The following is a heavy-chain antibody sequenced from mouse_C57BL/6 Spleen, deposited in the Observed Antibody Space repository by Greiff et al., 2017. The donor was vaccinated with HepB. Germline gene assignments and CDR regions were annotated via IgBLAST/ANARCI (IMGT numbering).Heavy chain of an antibody. J-gene: IGHJ4*01. V-gene: IGHV1-81*01. CDR3: ARDDPVYAMDY. Sequence: QVHVKQSGAELARPGASVKLSCKASGYTFTSYGISWVKQRTGQGLEWIGEIYPRSGNTYYNEKFKGKATLTADKSSSTAYMELRSLTSEDSAVYFCARDDPVYAMDYWGQGTSVTVSS. D-gene: IGHD2-3*01. CDR1: GYTFTSYG. CDR2: IYPRSGNT.